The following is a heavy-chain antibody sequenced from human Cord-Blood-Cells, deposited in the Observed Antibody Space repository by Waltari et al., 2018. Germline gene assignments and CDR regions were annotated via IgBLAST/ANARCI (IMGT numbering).Heavy chain of an antibody. D-gene: IGHD3-9*01. V-gene: IGHV3-23*01. CDR3: AKELRYFDWLLTYFDY. CDR1: GFTFSSYA. Sequence: EVQLLESGGGLVQPGGSLRLSCAVSGFTFSSYAMSWVRQAPGKGLEWVSAISGSGGSTYYADAVKGRFTISRDNSKNTLYLQMNSLRAEDTAVYYCAKELRYFDWLLTYFDYWGQGTLVTVSS. J-gene: IGHJ4*02. CDR2: ISGSGGST.